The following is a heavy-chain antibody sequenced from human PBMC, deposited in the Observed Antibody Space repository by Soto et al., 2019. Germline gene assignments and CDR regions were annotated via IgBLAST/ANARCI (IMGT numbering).Heavy chain of an antibody. Sequence: ASVKVSCKASGYTFTSYGISCVRQAPGQVFEWMGWISAYNGNTNYAQKLQGRVTMTTDTSTNTAYMELRSLRSDDTAVYYCAREGGYYDSSGSLGPDYWGQGTLVTVSS. CDR3: AREGGYYDSSGSLGPDY. D-gene: IGHD3-22*01. V-gene: IGHV1-18*01. CDR1: GYTFTSYG. CDR2: ISAYNGNT. J-gene: IGHJ4*02.